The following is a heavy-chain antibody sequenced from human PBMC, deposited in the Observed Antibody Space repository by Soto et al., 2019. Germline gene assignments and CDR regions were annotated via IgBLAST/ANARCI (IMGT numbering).Heavy chain of an antibody. CDR1: GGSITTGGYY. J-gene: IGHJ4*02. D-gene: IGHD2-15*01. CDR2: RYYSEST. Sequence: SETLSLTCTVSGGSITTGGYYWSWIRQLPGKGLEWIGHRYYSESTYYNPSLKSRVSISLDTSKNQFSLKLSFVTAADTAMYYCARNKCSGGSCYSWSLDYWGQGTPVTVYS. CDR3: ARNKCSGGSCYSWSLDY. V-gene: IGHV4-31*03.